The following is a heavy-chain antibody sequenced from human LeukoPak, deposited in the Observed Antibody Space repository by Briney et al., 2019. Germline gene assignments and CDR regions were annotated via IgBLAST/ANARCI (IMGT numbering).Heavy chain of an antibody. CDR2: IHNGGST. D-gene: IGHD3-3*02. Sequence: GGSLRLSCAASGFIVSTNYMTWVRQAPGKGLEWVSVIHNGGSTYYADSVEGRFTLSIDNSKNMLYLQMNSLRVEDTAVYYCASLARDYWGPGTLVTVSS. J-gene: IGHJ4*02. V-gene: IGHV3-53*01. CDR3: ASLARDY. CDR1: GFIVSTNY.